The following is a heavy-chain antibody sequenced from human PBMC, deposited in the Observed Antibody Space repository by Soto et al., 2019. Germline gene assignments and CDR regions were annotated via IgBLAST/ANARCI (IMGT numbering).Heavy chain of an antibody. D-gene: IGHD3-9*01. CDR3: ASQGMVYDILTGYYYYGMDV. CDR1: GGSISSYY. Sequence: PSETLSLTCTVSGGSISSYYWSWIRQPPGKGLEWIGYIYYSGSTNYNPSLKSRVTISVDTSKNQFSLKLSSVTAADTAVYYCASQGMVYDILTGYYYYGMDVWGQGTTVTVSS. J-gene: IGHJ6*02. CDR2: IYYSGST. V-gene: IGHV4-59*01.